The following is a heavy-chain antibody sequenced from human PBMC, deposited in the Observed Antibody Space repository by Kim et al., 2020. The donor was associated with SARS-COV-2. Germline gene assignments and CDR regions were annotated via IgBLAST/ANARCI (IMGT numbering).Heavy chain of an antibody. Sequence: ASVKVSCKASGYTFTSYGISWVRQAPGQGLEWMGWISAYNGNTNYAQKLQGRVTMTTDTSTSTAYMELRSLRSDDTAVYYCARLAGRFRPARSTVRFLEWLTPGNYYYGMDVWGQGTTVTVSS. CDR3: ARLAGRFRPARSTVRFLEWLTPGNYYYGMDV. CDR2: ISAYNGNT. D-gene: IGHD3-3*01. J-gene: IGHJ6*02. V-gene: IGHV1-18*04. CDR1: GYTFTSYG.